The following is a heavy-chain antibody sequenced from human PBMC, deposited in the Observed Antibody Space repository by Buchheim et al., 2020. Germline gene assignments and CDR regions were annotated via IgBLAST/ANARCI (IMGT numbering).Heavy chain of an antibody. J-gene: IGHJ4*02. Sequence: EVQLVESGGGLVQPGGSLRLSCAASGFTFSTYSMNWVRQAPGKGVEWISYSSSTSSRIYYADSVKGRFTISRDNAENSLYLQMSGLRDEDTAVYYCARGHSFDRSGYWGFDYWGQGTL. V-gene: IGHV3-48*02. D-gene: IGHD3-22*01. CDR2: SSSTSSRI. CDR1: GFTFSTYS. CDR3: ARGHSFDRSGYWGFDY.